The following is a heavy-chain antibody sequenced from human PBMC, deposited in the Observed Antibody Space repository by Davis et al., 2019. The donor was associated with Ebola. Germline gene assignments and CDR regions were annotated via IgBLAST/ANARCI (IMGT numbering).Heavy chain of an antibody. CDR3: ARSRGSGPGDS. J-gene: IGHJ4*02. V-gene: IGHV3-74*01. D-gene: IGHD2-15*01. CDR1: GFTFSSYW. CDR2: INPDGSFT. Sequence: GESLRLSCAASGFTFSSYWMHWVRQAPGKGLVWVSRINPDGSFTDYADSVKGRFTISRDNAKNTLYLQMNSLRFEDTAVYYCARSRGSGPGDSWGQGTLVTVSS.